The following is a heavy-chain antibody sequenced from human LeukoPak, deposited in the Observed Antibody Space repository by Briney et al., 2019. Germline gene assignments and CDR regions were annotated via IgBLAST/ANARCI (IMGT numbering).Heavy chain of an antibody. CDR1: GGSISSYY. V-gene: IGHV4-59*08. D-gene: IGHD3-16*01. Sequence: SSETLSLTCTVSGGSISSYYWSWIRQPPGKGLEWIGYIYYSGSTNYNPSLKSRVTISVDTSKNQFSLKLTSVTSADTAVYYCARGARGLGFDYWGQGTLVTVS. J-gene: IGHJ4*02. CDR3: ARGARGLGFDY. CDR2: IYYSGST.